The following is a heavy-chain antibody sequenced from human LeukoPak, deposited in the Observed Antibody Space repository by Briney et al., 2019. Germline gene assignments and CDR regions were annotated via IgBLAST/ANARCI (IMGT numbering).Heavy chain of an antibody. CDR1: GFTFSSYA. D-gene: IGHD3-10*01. CDR3: AKRGGLSFGEFDY. V-gene: IGHV3-23*01. Sequence: HPGGSLRLSCAASGFTFSSYAMSWVRQAPGKGLEWVSAFSGSGGSTYYADSVKGRFTISRDNSKNTLYLQMDSLRAEDTAVYYCAKRGGLSFGEFDYWGQGTLVTVSS. J-gene: IGHJ4*02. CDR2: FSGSGGST.